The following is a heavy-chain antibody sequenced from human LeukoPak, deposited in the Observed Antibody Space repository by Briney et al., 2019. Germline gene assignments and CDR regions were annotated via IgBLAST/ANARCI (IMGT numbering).Heavy chain of an antibody. CDR2: ISGSGGST. J-gene: IGHJ4*02. D-gene: IGHD3-3*01. V-gene: IGHV3-23*01. Sequence: GGSLRLSCAASGFTFSSYAMSWVRQAPGKGLEWVSAISGSGGSTYYADSVKGRFTISRDNAKNTLYLQMNSLRAEDTAVYYCAGSGYSPYYFDYWGQGTLVTVSS. CDR3: AGSGYSPYYFDY. CDR1: GFTFSSYA.